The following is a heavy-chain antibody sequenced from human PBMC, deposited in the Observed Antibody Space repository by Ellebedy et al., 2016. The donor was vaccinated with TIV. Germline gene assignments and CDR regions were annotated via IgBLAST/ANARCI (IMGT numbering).Heavy chain of an antibody. CDR3: ARGVGVGAAWYFDF. Sequence: PGGSLRLSCAASGFTFSSYAMHWVRQAPGKGLEWVAVISYDGNSEYYADSVKGRFTISRDSSKNTLSLQMNSLRAEDTAVYYCARGVGVGAAWYFDFWGQGTLVTVSS. CDR2: ISYDGNSE. V-gene: IGHV3-30-3*01. D-gene: IGHD1-26*01. J-gene: IGHJ4*02. CDR1: GFTFSSYA.